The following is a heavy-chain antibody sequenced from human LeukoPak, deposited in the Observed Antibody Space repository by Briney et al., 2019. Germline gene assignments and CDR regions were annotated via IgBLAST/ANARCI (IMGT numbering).Heavy chain of an antibody. CDR3: AMLSQSSGGFYY. CDR2: ISYRGRT. D-gene: IGHD2-15*01. J-gene: IGHJ4*02. CDR1: GGSISNSGGFY. V-gene: IGHV4-31*02. Sequence: SETLSLTCTVSGGSISNSGGFYWSWIRQHPGDGLEWIGFISYRGRTYYNPSLKSRVSMSVDTSRSQFSLRLTSVTDEDTAVYYCAMLSQSSGGFYYWGQGTLVTVSS.